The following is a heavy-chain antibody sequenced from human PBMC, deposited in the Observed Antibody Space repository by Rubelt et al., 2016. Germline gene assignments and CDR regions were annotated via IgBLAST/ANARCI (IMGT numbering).Heavy chain of an antibody. Sequence: QVTLRESGPALVKPTQTLTLTCTFSGFSLSTSGMCVSWIRQPPGKALEWLARIDWDDDKYYSTSLKTRLTISKDTSKNQVVLTLTILDPVDPATYYCPRLVAGLPFDYWGQGSLVTVSS. CDR2: IDWDDDK. D-gene: IGHD6-19*01. J-gene: IGHJ4*02. CDR1: GFSLSTSGMC. V-gene: IGHV2-70*15. CDR3: PRLVAGLPFDY.